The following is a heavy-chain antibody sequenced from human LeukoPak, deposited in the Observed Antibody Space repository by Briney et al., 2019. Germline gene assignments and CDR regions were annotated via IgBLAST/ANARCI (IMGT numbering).Heavy chain of an antibody. V-gene: IGHV1-18*01. J-gene: IGHJ4*02. CDR1: GYTFTSYG. CDR3: ARDARRLSSSRDY. D-gene: IGHD6-13*01. Sequence: ASVTVSCKASGYTFTSYGISWVRQAHGHGLEWMGWIRAYNGNTNYAQKLQGRVPMTTDTSTSTAYMELRSLRSNDTAVYYSARDARRLSSSRDYWGQGTPVTVSS. CDR2: IRAYNGNT.